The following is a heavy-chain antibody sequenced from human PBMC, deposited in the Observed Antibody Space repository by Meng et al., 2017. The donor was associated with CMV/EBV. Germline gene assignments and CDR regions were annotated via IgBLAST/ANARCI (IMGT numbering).Heavy chain of an antibody. D-gene: IGHD5-24*01. CDR1: EFSITDYD. Sequence: CAASEFSITDYDVNWVLQAPGKGLEWVSVISASGYYTFYAESVKGRFTIGRDISKNTVYLQTNSLRAEDTAVYFCAKAPTRRYYFDSWGQGSLVTVSS. CDR2: ISASGYYT. V-gene: IGHV3-23*01. CDR3: AKAPTRRYYFDS. J-gene: IGHJ4*02.